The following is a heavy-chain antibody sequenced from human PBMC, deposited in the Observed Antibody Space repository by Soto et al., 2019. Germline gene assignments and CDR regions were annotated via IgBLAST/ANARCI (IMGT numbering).Heavy chain of an antibody. CDR1: GFTFSNAW. CDR2: IKSKTDGGTT. CDR3: TTDTLARLLDY. D-gene: IGHD6-25*01. V-gene: IGHV3-15*07. Sequence: PGGTLRLSCAASGFTFSNAWMNGVRQEPGKGLEWVGRIKSKTDGGTTDYAAPVKGRFTISRDDSKNTLYLQMNSLKTEDTAVYYCTTDTLARLLDYWGQGTLLTVSS. J-gene: IGHJ4*02.